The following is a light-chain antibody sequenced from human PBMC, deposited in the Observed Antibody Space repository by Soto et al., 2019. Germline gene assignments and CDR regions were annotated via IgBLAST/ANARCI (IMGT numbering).Light chain of an antibody. Sequence: QSVLSQPPSLSGAPGQRLTISCTGSDSNIGAGYDVQWFQQLPGTPPKLLIYMNDNRPSGVPDRFSGSKSGKSGSLAITGLRVEDEADYYCCSYAGFSTGVFGGGTKLTVL. CDR2: MND. V-gene: IGLV1-40*01. J-gene: IGLJ3*02. CDR1: DSNIGAGYD. CDR3: CSYAGFSTGV.